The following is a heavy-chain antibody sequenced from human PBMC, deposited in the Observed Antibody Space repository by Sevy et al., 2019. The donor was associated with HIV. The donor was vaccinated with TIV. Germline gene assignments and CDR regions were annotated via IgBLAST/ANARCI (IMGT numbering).Heavy chain of an antibody. D-gene: IGHD3-22*01. J-gene: IGHJ4*02. Sequence: GGSLRLSCAASGFTFSSYSMNWVRRAPGKGLEWVSYISSSSSTIYYADSVKGRFTISRDNAKNSLYLQMNSLRDEDTAVYYCARAPLYYDSSGPVDYWGQGTLVTVSS. CDR1: GFTFSSYS. CDR3: ARAPLYYDSSGPVDY. CDR2: ISSSSSTI. V-gene: IGHV3-48*02.